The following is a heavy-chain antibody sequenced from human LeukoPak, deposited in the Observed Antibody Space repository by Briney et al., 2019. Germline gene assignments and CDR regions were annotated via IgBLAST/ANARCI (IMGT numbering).Heavy chain of an antibody. D-gene: IGHD3-22*01. CDR1: GFIFSNYW. J-gene: IGHJ4*02. CDR3: AREESESCGHWD. Sequence: PGGSLRLSCAASGFIFSNYWISWVRQAPGKGLEWVANIKQAGSEKNYVDSVKGRFTISRDNAKNSLYLQMNSLRVEDTAVYYCAREESESCGHWDWGQGTLVTVSS. CDR2: IKQAGSEK. V-gene: IGHV3-7*01.